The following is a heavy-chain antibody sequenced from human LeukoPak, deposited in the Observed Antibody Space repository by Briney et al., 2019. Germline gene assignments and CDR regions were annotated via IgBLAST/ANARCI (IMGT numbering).Heavy chain of an antibody. J-gene: IGHJ4*02. D-gene: IGHD6-13*01. CDR3: AREGGSSSWYDY. V-gene: IGHV4-59*02. CDR1: GGSVSSYY. Sequence: PSETLSLICTVSGGSVSSYYWSWIRQPPGKGLEWIGYIYSSGSINYNPSLKSRVTISVDTSKNQSSLKLTSVTAADTAVYYCAREGGSSSWYDYWGQGTLVTVSS. CDR2: IYSSGSI.